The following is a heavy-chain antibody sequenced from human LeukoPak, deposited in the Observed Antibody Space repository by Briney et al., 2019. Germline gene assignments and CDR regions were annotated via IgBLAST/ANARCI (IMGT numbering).Heavy chain of an antibody. Sequence: GGSLRLSCAASGFTFSSYWMHWVRQAPGKGLVWVSAISGSGGSTYYADSVKGRFTISRDNSKNTLYLQMNSLRAEDTAVYYCAKEPARYYYGSGSYLGEDYWGQGTLVTVSS. CDR1: GFTFSSYW. CDR2: ISGSGGST. J-gene: IGHJ4*02. CDR3: AKEPARYYYGSGSYLGEDY. V-gene: IGHV3-23*01. D-gene: IGHD3-10*01.